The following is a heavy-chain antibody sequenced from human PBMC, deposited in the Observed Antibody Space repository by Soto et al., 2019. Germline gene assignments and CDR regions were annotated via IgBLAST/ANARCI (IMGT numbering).Heavy chain of an antibody. D-gene: IGHD2-15*01. CDR1: GGSISSNSYF. V-gene: IGHV4-39*02. CDR2: IYHSGTT. J-gene: IGHJ4*02. Sequence: QLQLQESGPGLVKPSETLSLTCTVSGGSISSNSYFWGWTRQPPGKGLEWIGSIYHSGTTFYNPSLKSRVNISVDTSNDQFSLRLRSVTAADTSVYYCAREVYCSGGSCYRSDNWGQGTVVTVSS. CDR3: AREVYCSGGSCYRSDN.